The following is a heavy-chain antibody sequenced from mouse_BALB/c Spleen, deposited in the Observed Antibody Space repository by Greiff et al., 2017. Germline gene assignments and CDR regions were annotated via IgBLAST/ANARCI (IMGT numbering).Heavy chain of an antibody. CDR3: ARGNRFYAMDY. CDR1: GFTFSSYA. J-gene: IGHJ4*01. D-gene: IGHD2-14*01. CDR2: ISSGGST. Sequence: EVQRVESGGGLVKPGGSLKLSCAASGFTFSSYAMSWVRQTPEKRLEWVASISSGGSTYYPDSVKGRFTISRDNARNILYLQMSSLRSEDTAMYYCARGNRFYAMDYWGQGTSVTVSS. V-gene: IGHV5-6-5*01.